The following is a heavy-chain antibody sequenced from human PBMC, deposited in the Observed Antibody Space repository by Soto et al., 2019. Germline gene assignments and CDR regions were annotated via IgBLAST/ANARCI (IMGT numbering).Heavy chain of an antibody. D-gene: IGHD1-26*01. Sequence: EVQLLESGGGLVQPGGSLRLSCAASGFTLSSYAVSWVRQAPGKGLKWVSAFSGSFSTTYLADSVRGRFAISSDRSKNMLQLEMNNPRAEDTALYFCARSKPAIVGGPGRTFDIWGQGTMVTVSS. J-gene: IGHJ3*02. V-gene: IGHV3-23*01. CDR3: ARSKPAIVGGPGRTFDI. CDR1: GFTLSSYA. CDR2: FSGSFSTT.